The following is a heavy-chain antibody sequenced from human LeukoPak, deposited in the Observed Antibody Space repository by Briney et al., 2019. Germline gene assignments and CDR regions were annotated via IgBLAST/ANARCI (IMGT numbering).Heavy chain of an antibody. CDR3: AKVPGMVAATPYYFDY. Sequence: GGSLRLSCAASGFTFSSYAMSWVRQAPGKGLEWVSAISGSGGSTYYADSVKGRFTISRDNSKNTLYLQMNSLRAEDTAVYYCAKVPGMVAATPYYFDYWGQGTLVTVSS. J-gene: IGHJ4*02. V-gene: IGHV3-23*01. D-gene: IGHD2-15*01. CDR1: GFTFSSYA. CDR2: ISGSGGST.